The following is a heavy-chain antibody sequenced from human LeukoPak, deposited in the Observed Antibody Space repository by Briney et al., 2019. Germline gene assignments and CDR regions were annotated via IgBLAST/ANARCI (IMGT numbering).Heavy chain of an antibody. V-gene: IGHV3-33*06. CDR3: AKVGSGSYSFDY. J-gene: IGHJ4*02. D-gene: IGHD1-26*01. Sequence: GGSLRLSCAASGFTFSSYGMHWVRQAPGKGLEWVAIIWYDGSNKYYADSVKGRFTISRDNSKNTLYLQMNSLRAEDTAVYYCAKVGSGSYSFDYWGQGTLVTVSS. CDR1: GFTFSSYG. CDR2: IWYDGSNK.